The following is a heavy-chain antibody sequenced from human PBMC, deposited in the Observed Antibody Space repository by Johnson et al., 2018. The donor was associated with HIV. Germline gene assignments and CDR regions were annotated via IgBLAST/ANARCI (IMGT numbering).Heavy chain of an antibody. CDR2: ISGSGGST. J-gene: IGHJ3*02. Sequence: VQLVESGGGVVQPGRSLRLSCAASGFTFSSYAMSWVRQAPGKGLEWVSAISGSGGSTYYADSVKGRFTISRDNSKNTLYLQMNSLRAEDTAVYYCAKDITGTDHAFDIWGQGTMVTVSS. CDR1: GFTFSSYA. V-gene: IGHV3-23*04. CDR3: AKDITGTDHAFDI. D-gene: IGHD1-20*01.